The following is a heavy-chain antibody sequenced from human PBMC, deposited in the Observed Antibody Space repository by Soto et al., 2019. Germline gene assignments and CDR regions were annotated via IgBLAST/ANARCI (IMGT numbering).Heavy chain of an antibody. CDR1: GFSLTTDGEG. CDR3: AHSRNLITEDAQVGDFDY. CDR2: IYWDNDE. J-gene: IGHJ4*02. D-gene: IGHD1-26*01. V-gene: IGHV2-5*02. Sequence: QITLKEPGPTLVNSTQTLTLTCTFSGFSLTTDGEGVGWVRQSPGEALVWLALIYWDNDERYSPSLQTRLTITKDISRNQVVLVMTSMEPVDTGTYFCAHSRNLITEDAQVGDFDYWGQGT.